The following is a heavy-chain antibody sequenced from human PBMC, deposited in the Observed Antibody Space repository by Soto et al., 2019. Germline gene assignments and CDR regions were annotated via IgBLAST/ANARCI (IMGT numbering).Heavy chain of an antibody. CDR1: GFTFSSYA. Sequence: GGSLRLSCAASGFTFSSYAMSWVRQAPGKGLEWVSAISGSGGSTYYADSVKGRFTISRDNSKNTLYLQMNSLRAEDTAVYYCATQQLVAGYYYYGMDVWGQGTTVTVSS. V-gene: IGHV3-23*01. CDR2: ISGSGGST. J-gene: IGHJ6*02. D-gene: IGHD6-13*01. CDR3: ATQQLVAGYYYYGMDV.